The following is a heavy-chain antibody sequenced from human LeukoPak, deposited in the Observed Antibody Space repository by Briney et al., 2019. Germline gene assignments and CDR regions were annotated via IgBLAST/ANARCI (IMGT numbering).Heavy chain of an antibody. CDR1: GDSINNYY. V-gene: IGHV4-59*12. CDR3: ARDLTVTTGNGRGYFDY. Sequence: PSETLSLICNVPGDSINNYYWSWVRQPPGKGLEWIGYIYYSGSTNYNPSLKSRVTMSVDTSKNQFSLKLSSVTAADTAVYYCARDLTVTTGNGRGYFDYWGQGTLVTVSS. D-gene: IGHD4-17*01. CDR2: IYYSGST. J-gene: IGHJ4*02.